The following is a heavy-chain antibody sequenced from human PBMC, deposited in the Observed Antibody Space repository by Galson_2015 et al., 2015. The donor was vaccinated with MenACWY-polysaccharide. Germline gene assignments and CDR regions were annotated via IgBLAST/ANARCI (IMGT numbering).Heavy chain of an antibody. CDR2: ISGSGGST. Sequence: SLRLSCAAPGFTFSSYAMSWVRQAPGKGLEWVSAISGSGGSTYYADSVKGRFTISRDNSKNTLYLQMNSLRAEDTAVYYCAKDRGSGWLSYWGQGTLVTVSS. D-gene: IGHD6-19*01. J-gene: IGHJ4*02. CDR1: GFTFSSYA. V-gene: IGHV3-23*01. CDR3: AKDRGSGWLSY.